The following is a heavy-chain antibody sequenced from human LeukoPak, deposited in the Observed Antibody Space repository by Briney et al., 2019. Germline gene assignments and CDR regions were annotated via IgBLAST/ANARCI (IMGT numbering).Heavy chain of an antibody. D-gene: IGHD6-19*01. CDR2: IYYSGST. CDR1: GGSISSYY. Sequence: SETLSLTCPVSGGSISSYYWSWIRQPPGKGLKWIGYIYYSGSTSYSPSLRSRVTISVDTSKNQFSLKLSSVTAADTAVYYCARGSSSGWFLGDVWGKGTTVTVSS. CDR3: ARGSSSGWFLGDV. V-gene: IGHV4-59*01. J-gene: IGHJ6*04.